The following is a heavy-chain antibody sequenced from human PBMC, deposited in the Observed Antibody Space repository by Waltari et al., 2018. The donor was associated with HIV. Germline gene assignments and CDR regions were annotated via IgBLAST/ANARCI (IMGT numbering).Heavy chain of an antibody. Sequence: QLAESGGGVVQPGGSLILSCTASGFRFRTYGLQWVRQSPGRGLEWVAFIRSDCTDENYADSVKGRFTISRDNSKSVLYLQMTSLTSDDSGIYYCWLAVRTCDSFDVWGHGTLVSVSS. V-gene: IGHV3-30*02. CDR2: IRSDCTDE. D-gene: IGHD6-19*01. CDR1: GFRFRTYG. CDR3: WLAVRTCDSFDV. J-gene: IGHJ3*01.